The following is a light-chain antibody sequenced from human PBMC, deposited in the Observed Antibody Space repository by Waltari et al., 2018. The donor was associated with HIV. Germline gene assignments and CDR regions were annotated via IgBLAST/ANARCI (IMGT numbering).Light chain of an antibody. CDR2: SAS. CDR3: EQNYDFPRT. J-gene: IGKJ1*01. Sequence: DLQMTQSPCSLSASVGDSVPFTCRSSRSIRTYLNWYQQISGRPPRLLIFSASSLQSGVSSRFSGGGSGTEFTLTINNLQPEDFATYYCEQNYDFPRTFGQGTTVA. CDR1: RSIRTY. V-gene: IGKV1-39*01.